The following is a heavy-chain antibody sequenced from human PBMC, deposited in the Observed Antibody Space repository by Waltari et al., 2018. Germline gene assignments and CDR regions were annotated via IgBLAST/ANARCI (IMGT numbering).Heavy chain of an antibody. D-gene: IGHD3-9*01. Sequence: QVQLQESGPGLVKPSETLSLTCDVSGYPISSGSYWGWIRQPPGKGLEYIATVYQSGSTHTYYNPSLKSRVSISVDTSKNQFSLTLISVTAADTAVYYCARDVGGHYDILSGYPVTLSAFDIWGQGTMVTVSS. V-gene: IGHV4-38-2*02. CDR3: ARDVGGHYDILSGYPVTLSAFDI. CDR2: VYQSGSTHT. CDR1: GYPISSGSY. J-gene: IGHJ3*02.